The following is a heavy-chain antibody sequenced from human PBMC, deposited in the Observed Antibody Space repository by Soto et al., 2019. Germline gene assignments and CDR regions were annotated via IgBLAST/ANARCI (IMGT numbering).Heavy chain of an antibody. CDR2: ISYSGST. J-gene: IGHJ3*01. Sequence: QVQLQESGPGLVRPSQTLSLTCTVSAGSISTFNYYWSWIRQHPEKGLEWIGYISYSGSTFYHSSLKSRVTISLDTSKKHFSLTLTSVTAADTAVYYCARSTQWDGFDPWGQGTMVTVSS. CDR3: ARSTQWDGFDP. CDR1: AGSISTFNYY. D-gene: IGHD2-8*01. V-gene: IGHV4-31*03.